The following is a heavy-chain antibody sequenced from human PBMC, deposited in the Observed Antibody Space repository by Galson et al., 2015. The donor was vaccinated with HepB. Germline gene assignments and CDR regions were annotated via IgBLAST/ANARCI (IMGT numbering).Heavy chain of an antibody. CDR1: GYTFTSYD. V-gene: IGHV1-18*01. Sequence: SVKVSCKASGYTFTSYDITWVRQAPGQGLEWMGWVSAYNANANYAQKLQGRVTMTTDTSTSTAYMELRSLKSDDTAVYYCARTLREGPLGRFDPWGQGTLVAVSS. D-gene: IGHD1-26*01. CDR2: VSAYNANA. CDR3: ARTLREGPLGRFDP. J-gene: IGHJ5*02.